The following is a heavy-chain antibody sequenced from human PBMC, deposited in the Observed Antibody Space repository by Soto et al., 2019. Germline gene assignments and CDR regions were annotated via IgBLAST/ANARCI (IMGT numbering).Heavy chain of an antibody. J-gene: IGHJ4*02. Sequence: PGGSLRLSCAASGFTFDDYAMHWVRQAPGKGLEWVSGISWNSGSIGYADSVKGRFTISRDNAKNSLYLQMNSLRAEDTALYYCAKDMGYDSSGSQYLLDYWGQGTLVTVSS. CDR1: GFTFDDYA. CDR2: ISWNSGSI. V-gene: IGHV3-9*01. D-gene: IGHD3-22*01. CDR3: AKDMGYDSSGSQYLLDY.